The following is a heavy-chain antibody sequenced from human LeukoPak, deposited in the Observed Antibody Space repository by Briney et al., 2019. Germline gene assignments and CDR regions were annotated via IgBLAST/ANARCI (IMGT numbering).Heavy chain of an antibody. CDR3: ARGCGMAFLADY. D-gene: IGHD2/OR15-2a*01. Sequence: AGGSLRLSCAASGVTFSSYSMNWVRQAPGKGLEWVSSISSSSSYIYYADSVKGRFTISRDNAKNSLYLQMNSLRAEDTAVYYSARGCGMAFLADYWGQGTLVTVSS. J-gene: IGHJ4*02. CDR1: GVTFSSYS. CDR2: ISSSSSYI. V-gene: IGHV3-21*01.